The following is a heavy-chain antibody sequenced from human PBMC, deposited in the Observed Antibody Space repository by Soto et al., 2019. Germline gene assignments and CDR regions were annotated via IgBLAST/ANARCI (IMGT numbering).Heavy chain of an antibody. CDR2: MNPNTGNT. CDR1: GYTFSSHD. Sequence: QVPLVQSGAEVKKPGASVKVSCKASGYTFSSHDINWVRQATGQGLEWMGWMNPNTGNTGYEQKFQGRLTMTRNTSISTAYMELRSLRSEDTAVYYCARGAGHDSEDYWGQGTLVTVSS. D-gene: IGHD1-1*01. V-gene: IGHV1-8*01. J-gene: IGHJ4*02. CDR3: ARGAGHDSEDY.